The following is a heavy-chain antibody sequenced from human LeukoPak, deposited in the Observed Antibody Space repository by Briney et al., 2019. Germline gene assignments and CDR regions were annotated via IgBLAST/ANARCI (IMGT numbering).Heavy chain of an antibody. CDR1: GFTFRSDW. J-gene: IGHJ4*02. V-gene: IGHV3-74*01. Sequence: GGSLRLSCAASGFTFRSDWMHWVREPPGKGPEWISRISGDGSTTTYADSVKGRLTISRDNAKNTLYLQMSSLRAEDTAVYYCGRDLAYGGDYWGQGTLVTVSS. CDR3: GRDLAYGGDY. D-gene: IGHD4-17*01. CDR2: ISGDGSTT.